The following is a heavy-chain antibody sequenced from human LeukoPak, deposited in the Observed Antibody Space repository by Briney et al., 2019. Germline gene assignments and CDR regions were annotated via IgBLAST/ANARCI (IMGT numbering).Heavy chain of an antibody. J-gene: IGHJ5*02. D-gene: IGHD2-15*01. CDR3: AKDGRVVVVAATLSYGWFNP. V-gene: IGHV3-23*01. Sequence: GGSLRLSCAASGXTFSSYAMSWVRQAPGKGLEWVSAISRSGGSTYYADSVKGRFTISRDNSKNTLYLQMNSLRAEDTAVYYCAKDGRVVVVAATLSYGWFNPWGQGTLVTVSS. CDR2: ISRSGGST. CDR1: GXTFSSYA.